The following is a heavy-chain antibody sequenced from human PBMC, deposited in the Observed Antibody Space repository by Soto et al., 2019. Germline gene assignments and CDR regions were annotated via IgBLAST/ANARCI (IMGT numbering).Heavy chain of an antibody. CDR3: ARDPVIKLNTPQKFDF. V-gene: IGHV1-18*01. CDR2: ISAYNGNT. CDR1: GYTFTSYG. J-gene: IGHJ4*02. Sequence: ASVKVSCKVSGYTFTSYGISWVRQAPGQGLEWMGWISAYNGNTNYAQRLQGRVTLTTDTSTSTAYMELRSLRSDDTAVYFCARDPVIKLNTPQKFDFWGQGTPVTV. D-gene: IGHD1-1*01.